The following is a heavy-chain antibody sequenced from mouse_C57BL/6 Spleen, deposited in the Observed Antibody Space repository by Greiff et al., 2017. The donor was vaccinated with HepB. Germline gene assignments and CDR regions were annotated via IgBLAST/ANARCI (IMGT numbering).Heavy chain of an antibody. V-gene: IGHV1-82*01. Sequence: VKLMESGPELVKPGASVKISCKASGYAFSSSWMNWVKQRPGKGLEWIGRIYPGDGDTNYNGKFKGKATLTADKSSSSAYMQLSSLTSEDSAVYFCTIYPYFDYWGQGTTLTVSS. CDR1: GYAFSSSW. CDR3: TIYPYFDY. CDR2: IYPGDGDT. J-gene: IGHJ2*01. D-gene: IGHD2-1*01.